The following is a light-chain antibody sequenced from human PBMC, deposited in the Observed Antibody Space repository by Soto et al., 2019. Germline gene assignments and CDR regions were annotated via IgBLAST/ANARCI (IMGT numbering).Light chain of an antibody. J-gene: IGLJ1*01. V-gene: IGLV2-23*02. CDR2: EVT. Sequence: QSALTQPASVSGSPGQSITICCSGTSSDVGTYNLVSWYQQYPGKAPRLMIYEVTKRPSGVSNRFSGSKSGNTASLTISGLQPEDEADYYCCSYAGSSSSIFGTGTKVTVL. CDR3: CSYAGSSSSI. CDR1: SSDVGTYNL.